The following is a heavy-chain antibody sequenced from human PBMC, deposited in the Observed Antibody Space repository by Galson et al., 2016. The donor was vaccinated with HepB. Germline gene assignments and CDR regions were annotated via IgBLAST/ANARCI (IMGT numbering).Heavy chain of an antibody. CDR2: ISAGSNFN. Sequence: SLRLSCAISGFSFSSYGMNWVRQAPGKGLEWVASISAGSNFNDYADSVKGRFTISRDNSKNSVYLQMNSLRVEDTAVYYCVRETYNGNFAPNWFDPWGQGTLVTVSS. J-gene: IGHJ5*02. CDR3: VRETYNGNFAPNWFDP. CDR1: GFSFSSYG. V-gene: IGHV3-21*06. D-gene: IGHD4-23*01.